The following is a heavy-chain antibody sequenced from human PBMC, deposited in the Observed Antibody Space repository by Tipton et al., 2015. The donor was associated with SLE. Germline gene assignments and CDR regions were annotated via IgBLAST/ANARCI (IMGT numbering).Heavy chain of an antibody. J-gene: IGHJ4*02. V-gene: IGHV4-39*07. CDR3: ARAFLTGYYFFDY. D-gene: IGHD3-9*01. CDR1: GGSISSSNNY. CDR2: IYYRGRT. Sequence: TLSLTCTVSGGSISSSNNYWDWIRQPPGKGLEWIGTIYYRGRTDYNPSLKSRVTMSVDTSMNQFSLKLNSVTAADTAVYYCARAFLTGYYFFDYWGQGTLVTASS.